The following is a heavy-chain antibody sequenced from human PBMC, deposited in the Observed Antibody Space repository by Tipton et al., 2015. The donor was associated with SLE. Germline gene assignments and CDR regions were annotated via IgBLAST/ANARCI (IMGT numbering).Heavy chain of an antibody. Sequence: TLSLTCTVSGGSISSYYWSWIRQPPGKGLEWIGYIYTSGSTYYNPSLKSRVTISVDTSKNQFSLKLSSVTAADTAVYYCARGLPFDYWGQGTLVTVSS. CDR3: ARGLPFDY. CDR1: GGSISSYY. CDR2: IYTSGST. V-gene: IGHV4-4*09. J-gene: IGHJ4*02.